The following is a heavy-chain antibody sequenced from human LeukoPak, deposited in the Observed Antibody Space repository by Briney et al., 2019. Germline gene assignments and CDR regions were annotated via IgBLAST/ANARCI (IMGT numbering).Heavy chain of an antibody. CDR3: AKANRHYDILTGYYSSGFDY. V-gene: IGHV3-23*01. CDR2: ISGSGGST. CDR1: GFTFSSYA. J-gene: IGHJ4*02. D-gene: IGHD3-9*01. Sequence: PGGSLRLSCAASGFTFSSYAMSWVRQAPGKGLEWVSAISGSGGSTYYADSVKGRFTISRDNSKNTLYLQMNSLRAEDTAVYYCAKANRHYDILTGYYSSGFDYWGRGTLVTVSS.